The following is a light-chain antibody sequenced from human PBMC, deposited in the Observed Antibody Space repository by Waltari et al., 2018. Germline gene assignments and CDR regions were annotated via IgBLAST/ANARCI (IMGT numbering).Light chain of an antibody. V-gene: IGKV3-11*01. CDR1: QSVSTY. Sequence: EIVLTQSPATLSLSPGETATHSCRASQSVSTYLTWYQQNPGQAPRLPIYDTSRRATANPARFSGSGSGTDFTLTISSLEPEDFAVYYCQQRGNWPSGYTFGQGTKLEIK. CDR3: QQRGNWPSGYT. CDR2: DTS. J-gene: IGKJ2*01.